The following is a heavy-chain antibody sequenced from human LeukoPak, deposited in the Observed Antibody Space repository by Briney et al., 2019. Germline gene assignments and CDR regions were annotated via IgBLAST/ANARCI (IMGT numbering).Heavy chain of an antibody. CDR3: AKDRPRTYYYDSSGDWFDP. Sequence: GGSLRLSCAASGFTFSSYAMSWVRQAPGKGLEWVSAISGSGGSTYYAYSVKGRFTISRDNSKNKLYLQMNSLRAEDTAVYYCAKDRPRTYYYDSSGDWFDPWGQGTLVTVSS. J-gene: IGHJ5*02. V-gene: IGHV3-23*01. CDR2: ISGSGGST. D-gene: IGHD3-22*01. CDR1: GFTFSSYA.